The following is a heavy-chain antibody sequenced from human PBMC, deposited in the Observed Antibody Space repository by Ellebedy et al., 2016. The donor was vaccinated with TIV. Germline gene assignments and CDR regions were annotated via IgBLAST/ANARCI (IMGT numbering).Heavy chain of an antibody. CDR2: IFAGGGST. Sequence: PGGSLRLSCAASGFTFSSYAMARVRQTPGKGLEWVSGIFAGGGSTYYADSVEGRFTISRDNSKNTLYLQMNSVRAEDTAIYYCTKDQVGGDGRRVFDIWGQGTMVTVSS. V-gene: IGHV3-23*01. J-gene: IGHJ3*02. CDR3: TKDQVGGDGRRVFDI. CDR1: GFTFSSYA. D-gene: IGHD3-16*01.